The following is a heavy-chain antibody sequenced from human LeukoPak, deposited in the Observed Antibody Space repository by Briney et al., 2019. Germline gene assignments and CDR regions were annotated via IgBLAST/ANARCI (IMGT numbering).Heavy chain of an antibody. V-gene: IGHV3-48*03. CDR2: ISNSGDIR. J-gene: IGHJ4*02. Sequence: PGGSLRLSCVVSGFSFSDYEMAWVRQAPGMGLEWISYISNSGDIRRYADAVKGRFAISRDNAKNSVSLQMNSLRADDTGLYFCAGGPQYSGSYGDWGQGTLVTVSP. CDR3: AGGPQYSGSYGD. CDR1: GFSFSDYE. D-gene: IGHD1-26*01.